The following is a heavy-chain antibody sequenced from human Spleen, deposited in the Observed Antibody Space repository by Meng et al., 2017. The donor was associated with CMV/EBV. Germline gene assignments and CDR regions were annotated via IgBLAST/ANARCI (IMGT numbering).Heavy chain of an antibody. CDR3: ARGKFQSVGIVYSYFDP. J-gene: IGHJ5*02. CDR1: GFTFSSRW. D-gene: IGHD5-18*01. V-gene: IGHV3-74*01. CDR2: ISGDGSSI. Sequence: GESLKISCAVSGFTFSSRWMHWVRLAPGKGPVWVSRISGDGSSISYADSVKGRFTISRDNAKNTLYLQMNSLRAEDTAVYYCARGKFQSVGIVYSYFDPWGQGALVTVSS.